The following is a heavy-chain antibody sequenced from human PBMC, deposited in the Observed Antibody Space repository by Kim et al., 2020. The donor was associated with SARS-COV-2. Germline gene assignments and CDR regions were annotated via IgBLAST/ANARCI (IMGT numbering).Heavy chain of an antibody. J-gene: IGHJ3*02. CDR2: AHYSGRA. V-gene: IGHV4-59*01. Sequence: SETLSLTCTVSGGSLSTYYWSWIRQPPGKGLEWIGYAHYSGRANYSPSLKSRVAISVDTSKNHFSLNLTSVTAADTAKYFCARFQHGSGSYLDPFDIWGQGTLVTVSS. CDR1: GGSLSTYY. CDR3: ARFQHGSGSYLDPFDI. D-gene: IGHD3-10*01.